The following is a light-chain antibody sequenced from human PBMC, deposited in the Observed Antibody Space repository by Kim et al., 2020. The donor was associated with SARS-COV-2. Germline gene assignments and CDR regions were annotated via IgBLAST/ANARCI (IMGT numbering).Light chain of an antibody. V-gene: IGLV1-47*01. J-gene: IGLJ3*02. CDR2: RNY. CDR1: STNTGNNY. CDR3: AAWDDSLSGWV. Sequence: GKRVTVSCSGSSTNTGNNYDSWRQELPATAPRLLIYRNYQRPSGVPDRFSGSTSGTSASLAISGLRSEDEADYYCAAWDDSLSGWVFGGGTQLTVL.